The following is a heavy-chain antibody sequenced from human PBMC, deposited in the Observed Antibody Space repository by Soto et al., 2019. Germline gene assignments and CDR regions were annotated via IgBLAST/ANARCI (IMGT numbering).Heavy chain of an antibody. CDR1: GYTFTSYG. J-gene: IGHJ6*03. CDR2: ISAYNGNT. D-gene: IGHD4-4*01. CDR3: ASTDYSNYDWPPYYYYYMDV. V-gene: IGHV1-18*01. Sequence: ASVKVSCKASGYTFTSYGISWVRQAPGQGLEWMGWISAYNGNTNYAQKLQGRVTMTTDTSTSTAYMELRSLRSDDTAVYYCASTDYSNYDWPPYYYYYMDVWGKGTTVTVSS.